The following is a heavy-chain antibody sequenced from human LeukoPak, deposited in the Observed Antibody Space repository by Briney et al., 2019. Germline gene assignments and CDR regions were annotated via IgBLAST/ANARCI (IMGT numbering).Heavy chain of an antibody. CDR2: MKGDGSPT. Sequence: GGSLRLSCAASGFSFGNFWMSWVRQAPGRGLQWVASMKGDGSPTYYVDSVKGRFIISRDNARNSLYLQMNSLRAEDTAVYYCARGSFLITFGGFIGWGQGTLVTVSS. CDR3: ARGSFLITFGGFIG. CDR1: GFSFGNFW. J-gene: IGHJ4*02. V-gene: IGHV3-7*04. D-gene: IGHD3-16*02.